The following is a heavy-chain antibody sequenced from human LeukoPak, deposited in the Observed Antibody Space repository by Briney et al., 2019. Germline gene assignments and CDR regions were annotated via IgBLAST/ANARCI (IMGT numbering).Heavy chain of an antibody. CDR1: GFTFSSYG. V-gene: IGHV3-30*02. CDR2: IRYDGSNK. D-gene: IGHD3-10*01. CDR3: AKRYYGSGRHSFDY. Sequence: PGGSLRLSCAASGFTFSSYGMHWVRQAPGKGPEWVAFIRYDGSNKYYADSVKGRFTISRDNSKNTLYLQINSLRAEDTAVYYCAKRYYGSGRHSFDYWGQGTLVTVSS. J-gene: IGHJ4*02.